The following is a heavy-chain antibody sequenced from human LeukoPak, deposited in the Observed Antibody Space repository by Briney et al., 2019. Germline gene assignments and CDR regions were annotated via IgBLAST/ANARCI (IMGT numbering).Heavy chain of an antibody. J-gene: IGHJ6*02. Sequence: GESLKISCQGSGYNFAFYWIAWVRQMPGKDLEWMGIIYPGDSNTKYSPSFQGQVTIYADKSINTAYLQWSSLKASDSALYYCARHDRRLLYLGMDVWGQGTTVTVSS. CDR1: GYNFAFYW. D-gene: IGHD3-22*01. CDR3: ARHDRRLLYLGMDV. CDR2: IYPGDSNT. V-gene: IGHV5-51*01.